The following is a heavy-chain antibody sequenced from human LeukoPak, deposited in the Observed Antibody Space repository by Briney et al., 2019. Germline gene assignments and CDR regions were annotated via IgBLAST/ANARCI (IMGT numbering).Heavy chain of an antibody. V-gene: IGHV3-21*01. CDR1: VVTLSSYS. CDR3: ARMGIAVAGINLHQIGY. D-gene: IGHD6-19*01. CDR2: IFSSSSYI. J-gene: IGHJ4*01. Sequence: PGGSLRLSCVASVVTLSSYSRNWVPDALGKGPECVSSIFSSSSYIYYADSVKRRLTISRDNAKNSLYLQMNRLRVEDTAVYYCARMGIAVAGINLHQIGYRGQGNPVTGSS.